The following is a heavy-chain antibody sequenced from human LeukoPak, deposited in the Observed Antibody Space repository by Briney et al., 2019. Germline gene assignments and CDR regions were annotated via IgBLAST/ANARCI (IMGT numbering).Heavy chain of an antibody. J-gene: IGHJ4*02. CDR3: TRHADYGDGDFDY. D-gene: IGHD4-17*01. V-gene: IGHV3-73*01. Sequence: GGSLRLSCAASGFTFSGSAMHWVRRASGKGLEWVGRIRSKPNSYATAYAASVKGRFTISRDDSKNTAYLQMNSLKTEDTAVYYCTRHADYGDGDFDYWGQGTLVTVSS. CDR1: GFTFSGSA. CDR2: IRSKPNSYAT.